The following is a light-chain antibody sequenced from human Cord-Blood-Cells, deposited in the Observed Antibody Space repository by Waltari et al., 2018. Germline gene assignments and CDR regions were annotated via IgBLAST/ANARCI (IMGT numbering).Light chain of an antibody. V-gene: IGKV3-11*01. CDR2: DAS. Sequence: LSPGERATLSCRASQSVSSYLAWYQQKPGQAPRLLIYDASNRATGIPARFSGSGSGTDFTLTISSLEPEDFAVYYCQQRSNWPPYTFGQGTKLEIK. CDR1: QSVSSY. CDR3: QQRSNWPPYT. J-gene: IGKJ2*01.